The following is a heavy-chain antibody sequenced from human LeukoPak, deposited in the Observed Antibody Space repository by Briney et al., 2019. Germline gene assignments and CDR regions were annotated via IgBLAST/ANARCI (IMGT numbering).Heavy chain of an antibody. V-gene: IGHV3-23*01. J-gene: IGHJ5*02. CDR2: ISPSGGIT. D-gene: IGHD6-13*01. CDR1: GFTFSSHG. CDR3: ARDATPLRLIAAAGINWFDP. Sequence: GGSLRLSCAASGFTFSSHGMNWVRQAPGKGLEWVSGISPSGGITYCTDSVKGRFTISRDNSKNTQSLQMNSLRAEDTAVYYCARDATPLRLIAAAGINWFDPWGQGTLVTVSS.